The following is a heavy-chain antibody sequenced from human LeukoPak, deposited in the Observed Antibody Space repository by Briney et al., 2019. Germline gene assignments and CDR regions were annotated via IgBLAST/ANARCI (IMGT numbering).Heavy chain of an antibody. CDR2: IYYSGST. CDR3: ARAQYSSGWYADDAFDI. D-gene: IGHD6-19*01. J-gene: IGHJ3*02. CDR1: GGSISSSSYY. Sequence: SETLSLTCTVSGGSISSSSYYWGWIRQPPGKGLEWIGSIYYSGSTYYNPSLKSRVTISVDTSKNQFSLKLSSVTAADTAVYYCARAQYSSGWYADDAFDIWGQGTMVTVSS. V-gene: IGHV4-39*07.